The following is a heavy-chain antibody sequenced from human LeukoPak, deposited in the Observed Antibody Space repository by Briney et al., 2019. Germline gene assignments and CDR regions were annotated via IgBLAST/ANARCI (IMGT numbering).Heavy chain of an antibody. CDR2: IWYDGSNK. CDR1: GFTFSSYG. V-gene: IGHV3-33*01. Sequence: GGSLRLSCAASGFTFSSYGMHWVRQAPGKGLEGVAVIWYDGSNKYYADSAKGRFTISRDNSKNTLYLQMNSLRAEDTAVYYCARYSSGWTRGVYYYYYGMDVWGKGTTVTVSS. CDR3: ARYSSGWTRGVYYYYYGMDV. J-gene: IGHJ6*04. D-gene: IGHD6-19*01.